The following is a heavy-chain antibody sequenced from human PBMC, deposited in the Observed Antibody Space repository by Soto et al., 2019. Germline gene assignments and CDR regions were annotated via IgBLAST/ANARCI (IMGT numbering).Heavy chain of an antibody. CDR1: NGSISTYY. J-gene: IGHJ5*02. CDR3: ARSRSTRNLFDH. Sequence: ENLSLTCTVYNGSISTYYWSWIRQPPGRSLEWIGHIYYTGSPTYNPSLKSRVTISEDTSKKTVSLKPISVTAEDTAVYYCARSRSTRNLFDHGGRRSLGTVSS. CDR2: IYYTGSP. V-gene: IGHV4-59*01.